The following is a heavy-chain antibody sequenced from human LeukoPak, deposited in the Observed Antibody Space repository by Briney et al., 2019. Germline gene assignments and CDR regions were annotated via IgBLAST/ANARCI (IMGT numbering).Heavy chain of an antibody. CDR3: AIFAGAVPGNLLL. D-gene: IGHD2-8*02. J-gene: IGHJ6*04. V-gene: IGHV3-7*01. Sequence: GGSLRLSCAASEFTSSAFWMTWVRRPPGKGLEWVANINKDGTEKEYVDSVKGRFSIYRDNSKNSVFLQMNSLRAEDTAVYYCAIFAGAVPGNLLLWGKGTTVIVSA. CDR1: EFTSSAFW. CDR2: INKDGTEK.